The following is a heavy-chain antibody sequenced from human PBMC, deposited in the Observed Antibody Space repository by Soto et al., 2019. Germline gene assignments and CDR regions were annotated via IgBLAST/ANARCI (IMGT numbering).Heavy chain of an antibody. D-gene: IGHD6-19*01. CDR1: GFTFSSYG. V-gene: IGHV3-33*01. CDR2: IWYDGSKK. CDR3: ARARIAVAGTALGY. Sequence: QVQLVESGGGVVQPGRSLRLSCAASGFTFSSYGMHWVRQAPGKGLEWVAVIWYDGSKKYYADSVKGRFTISRDNSKNPLYLQMNSLRAEDTAVYYCARARIAVAGTALGYWGQGTLVTVSS. J-gene: IGHJ4*02.